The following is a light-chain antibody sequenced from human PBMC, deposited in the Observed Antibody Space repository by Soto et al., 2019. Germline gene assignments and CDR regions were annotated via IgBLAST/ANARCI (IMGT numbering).Light chain of an antibody. CDR2: DVS. CDR3: SSFTSSRTNV. V-gene: IGLV2-14*03. CDR1: SSDVGGYNS. Sequence: QSALTQPASVSGSPGESITISCTGTSSDVGGYNSVSWYQHHPGKAPKLILYDVSDRPSGVSYRFSGSKSGNTASLTISGLQAADEADYFCSSFTSSRTNVFGSGTKLTVL. J-gene: IGLJ1*01.